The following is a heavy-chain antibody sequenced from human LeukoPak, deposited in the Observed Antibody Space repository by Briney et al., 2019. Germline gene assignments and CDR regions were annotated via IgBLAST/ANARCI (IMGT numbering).Heavy chain of an antibody. CDR3: AKDVGSYYGGKAGFDY. V-gene: IGHV3-30*18. CDR2: ISYDGSNK. J-gene: IGHJ4*02. Sequence: PGRSLRLSCAASGFTFSSYGMHWVRQAPGKGLEWVAVISYDGSNKYYADSVKGRFTISRDNSKNTLYLQMNSLRAEDTAVYYCAKDVGSYYGGKAGFDYWGQGILVTVSS. CDR1: GFTFSSYG. D-gene: IGHD4-23*01.